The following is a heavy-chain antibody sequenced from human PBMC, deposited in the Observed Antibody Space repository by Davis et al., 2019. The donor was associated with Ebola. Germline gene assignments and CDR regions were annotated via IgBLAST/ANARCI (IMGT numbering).Heavy chain of an antibody. J-gene: IGHJ6*02. Sequence: ASVKVSCKASGYTFTSYGISWVRQAPGQGLEWMGWMNPNSGNTGYAQKFQGRVTMTRNTSISTAYMELSSLRSEDTAVYYCARGYGDYYYYGMDVWGQGTTVTVSS. CDR2: MNPNSGNT. D-gene: IGHD4-17*01. V-gene: IGHV1-8*02. CDR1: GYTFTSYG. CDR3: ARGYGDYYYYGMDV.